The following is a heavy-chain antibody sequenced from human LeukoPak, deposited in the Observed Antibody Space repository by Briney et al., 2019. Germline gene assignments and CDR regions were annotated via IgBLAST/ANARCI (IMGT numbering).Heavy chain of an antibody. Sequence: SETLSLTCTVSGGSISSYYWSWIRQPPGKGLEWIGYTYYGGSTNYNPSLKGRVTISVDTSKNQFSLKLSSVTAADTAVYYCARGMWSSSGYPGDFQHWGQGTLVTVSS. J-gene: IGHJ1*01. D-gene: IGHD3-22*01. CDR3: ARGMWSSSGYPGDFQH. V-gene: IGHV4-59*01. CDR2: TYYGGST. CDR1: GGSISSYY.